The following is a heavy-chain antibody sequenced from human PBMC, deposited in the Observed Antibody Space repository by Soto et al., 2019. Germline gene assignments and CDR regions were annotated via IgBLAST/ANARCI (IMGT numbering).Heavy chain of an antibody. V-gene: IGHV3-48*02. CDR2: ISVSTGTI. D-gene: IGHD2-2*03. Sequence: EVQVVESGGGLVQPGGSLRLSCAASGFTFSTYNMDWVRQAPGKGLEWISYISVSTGTIFYADSVKGRFTVSADNAKNSLYLQMNSLRDEDTAVYYCAREWMRAYDMDVWGQGTTVTVSS. CDR3: AREWMRAYDMDV. J-gene: IGHJ6*02. CDR1: GFTFSTYN.